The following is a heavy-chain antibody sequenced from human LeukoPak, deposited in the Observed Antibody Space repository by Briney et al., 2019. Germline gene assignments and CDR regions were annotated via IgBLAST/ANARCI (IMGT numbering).Heavy chain of an antibody. CDR3: ARVASIVVVPAAAFDI. CDR2: IYYSGST. V-gene: IGHV4-31*03. J-gene: IGHJ3*02. Sequence: PSETLSLTCTVSGGSISSGGYYWSWIRQHPGKGLEWIGYIYYSGSTYYNPSLKSRVTISVDTSKNQFSLKLSSVTAADTAVYYCARVASIVVVPAAAFDIWGQGTMVTVSS. CDR1: GGSISSGGYY. D-gene: IGHD2-2*01.